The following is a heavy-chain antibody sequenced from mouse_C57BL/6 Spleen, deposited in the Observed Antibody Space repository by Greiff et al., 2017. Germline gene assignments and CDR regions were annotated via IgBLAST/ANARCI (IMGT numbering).Heavy chain of an antibody. D-gene: IGHD2-1*01. J-gene: IGHJ2*01. CDR1: GYTFTDYE. CDR3: TLYFYYFDY. Sequence: QVQLQQSGAELVRPGASVTLSCKASGYTFTDYEMHWVKQTPVHGLEWIGAIDPETGGTAYNQKFKGKAILTADKSSSTAYMELRSLTSVDSAVYYCTLYFYYFDYWGQGTTLTVSS. V-gene: IGHV1-15*01. CDR2: IDPETGGT.